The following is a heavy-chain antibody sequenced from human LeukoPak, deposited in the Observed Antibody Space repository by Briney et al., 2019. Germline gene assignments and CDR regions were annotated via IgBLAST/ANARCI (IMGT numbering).Heavy chain of an antibody. D-gene: IGHD6-13*01. CDR3: AREGIAAQRRDVFDI. Sequence: PGGSLRLSCAASGFTFSSYSMNWVRQAPGKGLEWVSSISSSSSYIYYAESVKGRFTISRDNAKNSLYLQMNSLRAEDTAVYYCAREGIAAQRRDVFDIWGQGTMVTVSS. CDR2: ISSSSSYI. V-gene: IGHV3-21*01. J-gene: IGHJ3*02. CDR1: GFTFSSYS.